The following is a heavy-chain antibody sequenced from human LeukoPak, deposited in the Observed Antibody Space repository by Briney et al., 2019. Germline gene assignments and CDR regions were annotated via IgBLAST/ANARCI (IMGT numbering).Heavy chain of an antibody. D-gene: IGHD3-10*01. Sequence: SETLSLTCTVSGYSISSGYYWSWIRQPPGKGLAWIGTIYHSGTTYYNPSLKSRVTISVDASKNQFSLRLTSVTAADTAVYYCARVLGYGSGSCVDYWGQGTLVTVSS. CDR1: GYSISSGYY. CDR2: IYHSGTT. V-gene: IGHV4-38-2*02. J-gene: IGHJ4*02. CDR3: ARVLGYGSGSCVDY.